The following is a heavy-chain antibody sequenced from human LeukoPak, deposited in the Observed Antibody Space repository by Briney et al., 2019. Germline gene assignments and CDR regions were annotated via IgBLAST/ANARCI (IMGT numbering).Heavy chain of an antibody. D-gene: IGHD1-1*01. CDR3: ARDLGWYTNR. J-gene: IGHJ4*02. Sequence: ASVKVSCKASGYTFTSYGISWVRQAPGQGLEWMGRINPNSGGTNYAQKFQGRVTMTRDTSISTAYMELSRLRSDDTAVYYCARDLGWYTNRWGQGTLVTASS. CDR2: INPNSGGT. V-gene: IGHV1-2*06. CDR1: GYTFTSYG.